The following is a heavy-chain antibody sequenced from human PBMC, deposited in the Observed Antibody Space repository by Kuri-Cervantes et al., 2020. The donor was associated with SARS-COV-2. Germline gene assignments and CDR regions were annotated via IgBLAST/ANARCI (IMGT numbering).Heavy chain of an antibody. D-gene: IGHD3-3*01. CDR1: GFTFRSCA. CDR2: ISGSGGST. Sequence: GGSLRLSCAASGFTFRSCAMHWVRQAPGKGLEWVSAISGSGGSTYYADSVKGRFTISRDNSKNTLYLQMNSLRAEDTAVYYCAKVGYYDFWSGYSSYYFDYWGQGTLVTVSS. CDR3: AKVGYYDFWSGYSSYYFDY. J-gene: IGHJ4*02. V-gene: IGHV3-23*01.